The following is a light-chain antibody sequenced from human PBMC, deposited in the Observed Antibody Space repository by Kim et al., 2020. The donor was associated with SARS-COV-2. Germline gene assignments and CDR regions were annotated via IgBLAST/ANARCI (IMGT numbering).Light chain of an antibody. V-gene: IGKV1-5*03. J-gene: IGKJ4*01. CDR1: QDINTW. Sequence: SGGYRVTITCRASQDINTWLAWYQQKPGKAPKRLVHTASTLESGVPSRFSGSGSGTEFTLTIRSLQPDDFATYYCQQYYKSSPPFGGGTKVDIK. CDR2: TAS. CDR3: QQYYKSSPP.